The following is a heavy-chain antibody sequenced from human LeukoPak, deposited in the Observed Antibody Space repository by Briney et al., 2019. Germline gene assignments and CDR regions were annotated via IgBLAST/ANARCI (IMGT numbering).Heavy chain of an antibody. Sequence: ASVKVSCKASGYTFTSYGISWVRQAPGQGLEWMGWISAYNGNTNYAQKLQGRVTMTTDTSTSTAYMELRSLRSDDTAAYYCAMTTYYYDSSGWGQGTLVTVSS. CDR2: ISAYNGNT. CDR1: GYTFTSYG. D-gene: IGHD3-22*01. CDR3: AMTTYYYDSSG. V-gene: IGHV1-18*01. J-gene: IGHJ4*02.